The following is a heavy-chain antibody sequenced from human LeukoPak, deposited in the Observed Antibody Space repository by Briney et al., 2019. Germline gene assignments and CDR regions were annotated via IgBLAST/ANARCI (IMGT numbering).Heavy chain of an antibody. CDR1: GFTFSSYS. J-gene: IGHJ6*02. CDR2: ISSSSSTI. D-gene: IGHD3/OR15-3a*01. Sequence: GGSLRLSCAASGFTFSSYSMNWVRQAPGKGLEWVSYISSSSSTIYYADSVKGRFTISRDNAKNSLSLQMNSLRDEDTGVYSCAIDVAGLTSMWVGYYYGMDVWGQGTTVTVSS. V-gene: IGHV3-48*02. CDR3: AIDVAGLTSMWVGYYYGMDV.